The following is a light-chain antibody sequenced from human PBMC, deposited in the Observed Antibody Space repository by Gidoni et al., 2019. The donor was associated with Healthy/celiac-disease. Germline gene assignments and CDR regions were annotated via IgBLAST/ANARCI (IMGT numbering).Light chain of an antibody. J-gene: IGKJ2*01. CDR1: QSVSSSY. V-gene: IGKV3-20*01. Sequence: EIVLTQSPVTLSLSPGERATLSSRASQSVSSSYLAWYQQKPGQAPRLLIYGASSRATGIPDRFSGSGYGTDFNLTISRLEPEDFEVYYCQQYGSSTLYTFXXXTKLEIK. CDR2: GAS. CDR3: QQYGSSTLYT.